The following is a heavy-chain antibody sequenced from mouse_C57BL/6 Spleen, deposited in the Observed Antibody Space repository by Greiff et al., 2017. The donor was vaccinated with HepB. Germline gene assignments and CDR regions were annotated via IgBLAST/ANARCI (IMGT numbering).Heavy chain of an antibody. CDR2: ISYDGSN. Sequence: ESGPGLVKPSQSLSLTCSVTGYSITSGYYWNWIRQFPGNKLEWMGYISYDGSNNYNPSLKNRISITRDPSKNQFFLKLNSVTTEDTATYYCARDWNYGSSTYYFDYWGQGTTLTVSS. J-gene: IGHJ2*01. V-gene: IGHV3-6*01. CDR1: GYSITSGYY. CDR3: ARDWNYGSSTYYFDY. D-gene: IGHD1-1*01.